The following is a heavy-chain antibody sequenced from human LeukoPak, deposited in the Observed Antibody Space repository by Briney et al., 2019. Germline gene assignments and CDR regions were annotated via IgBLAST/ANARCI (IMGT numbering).Heavy chain of an antibody. V-gene: IGHV4-61*01. CDR1: GYSISSGYY. D-gene: IGHD6-13*01. J-gene: IGHJ2*01. Sequence: SETLSLTCTVSGYSISSGYYWSWLRQPPGEGLDGIAYIYYSGSTNYKPSLKSRVTISVDTSKNQFSLKLSSVTAADTAVYYCARVYYSNSYDYWYFDLWGRGTLVTVSS. CDR2: IYYSGST. CDR3: ARVYYSNSYDYWYFDL.